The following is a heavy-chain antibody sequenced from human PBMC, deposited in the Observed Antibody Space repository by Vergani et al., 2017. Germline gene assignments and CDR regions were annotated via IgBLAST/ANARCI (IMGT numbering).Heavy chain of an antibody. J-gene: IGHJ6*02. V-gene: IGHV3-21*01. Sequence: EVQLVESGGGLVKPGGSLRLSCAASGFTFSSYSMNWVRQAPGKGLEWVSSISSSSSYIYYADSVKGRFTISRDNAKNSLYLQMNSLRAEDTAMYYCASSRTYYYDSSGNYGMDVWGQGTTVTVSS. CDR1: GFTFSSYS. CDR2: ISSSSSYI. D-gene: IGHD3-22*01. CDR3: ASSRTYYYDSSGNYGMDV.